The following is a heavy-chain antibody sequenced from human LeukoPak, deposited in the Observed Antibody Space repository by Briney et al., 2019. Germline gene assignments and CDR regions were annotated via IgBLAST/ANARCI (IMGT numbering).Heavy chain of an antibody. CDR2: IYYSEST. V-gene: IGHV4-39*01. CDR1: AGSISSSRYY. CDR3: AGNRRGYSYGFPATFLY. Sequence: SETLSLTCLVSAGSISSSRYYWGWLRQPPGKGLEWIGSIYYSESTYYNPSLKTRVTISVDTSKNQFSLKLSSVTAADTAVYYCAGNRRGYSYGFPATFLYWGQGTLVTVSS. D-gene: IGHD5-18*01. J-gene: IGHJ4*02.